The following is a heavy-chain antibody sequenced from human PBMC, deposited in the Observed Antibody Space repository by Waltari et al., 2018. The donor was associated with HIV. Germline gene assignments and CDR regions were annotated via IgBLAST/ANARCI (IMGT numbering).Heavy chain of an antibody. Sequence: QVQLVQSGAEVKKPGSSVKVSCKASGGTFSSYAISWVRQAPGQGLEWMGGIIPIFGTANYAQKFQGRVTITADESTSTAYMELSSLRSEDTAVYYCARGRIAAAGRGLDYWGQGTLVTVSS. D-gene: IGHD6-13*01. V-gene: IGHV1-69*01. CDR2: IIPIFGTA. CDR1: GGTFSSYA. J-gene: IGHJ4*02. CDR3: ARGRIAAAGRGLDY.